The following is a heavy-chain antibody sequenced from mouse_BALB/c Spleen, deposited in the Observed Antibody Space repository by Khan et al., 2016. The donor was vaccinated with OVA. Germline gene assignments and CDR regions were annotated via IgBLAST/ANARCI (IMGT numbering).Heavy chain of an antibody. CDR1: GFSLTSYG. CDR2: IWSGGST. Sequence: QVQLKESGPGLVEPSQSLSINCKVSGFSLTSYGVHWVRQSPGKGLEWLGMIWSGGSTDYNADFISRMRIRKDKSKSQVFFKMNSLQADDTAIYYCARSLLIAMDYRGQGTSVTVSS. D-gene: IGHD1-2*01. J-gene: IGHJ4*01. V-gene: IGHV2-4-1*01. CDR3: ARSLLIAMDY.